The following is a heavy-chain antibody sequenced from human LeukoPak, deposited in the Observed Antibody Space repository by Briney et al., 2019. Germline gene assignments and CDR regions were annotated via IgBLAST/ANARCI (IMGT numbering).Heavy chain of an antibody. V-gene: IGHV1-24*01. CDR1: GHTLSELS. D-gene: IGHD2-8*01. CDR2: FDPEDGET. CDR3: ATENGAFDI. J-gene: IGHJ3*02. Sequence: LWASVKVSCKVSGHTLSELSMHWVRQGPGKGPEWMGGFDPEDGETIYAQKFQGRVTMTEDTSTDTAYMELSSLRFEDTAVYYCATENGAFDIWGQGTMVTVSS.